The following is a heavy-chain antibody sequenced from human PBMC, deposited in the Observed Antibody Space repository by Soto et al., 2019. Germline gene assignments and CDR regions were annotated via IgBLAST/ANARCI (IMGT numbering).Heavy chain of an antibody. CDR3: ARAAAEAGPGSYMGFDY. V-gene: IGHV4-59*01. D-gene: IGHD1-26*01. J-gene: IGHJ4*02. CDR1: GGSISSYY. CDR2: IYYSGST. Sequence: QVQLQESGPGLVKPSETLSLTCTVSGGSISSYYWSWIRQPPGKGLEWIGYIYYSGSTNYNPSLKSRVTISVDTSKNQFSLKLSSVTAADTAVYYCARAAAEAGPGSYMGFDYWGQGTLVTVSS.